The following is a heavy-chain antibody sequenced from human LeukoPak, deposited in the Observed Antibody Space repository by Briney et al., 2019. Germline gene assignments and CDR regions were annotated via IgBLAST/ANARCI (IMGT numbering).Heavy chain of an antibody. CDR1: GFTFSSYA. V-gene: IGHV3-23*01. CDR2: ISGSGGST. CDR3: AKGYFYYDSSGYATFDY. J-gene: IGHJ4*02. Sequence: GGSLRLSCAASGFTFSSYAMNWVRQAPGKGLEWVSAISGSGGSTYYADSVKGRFTISRDNSKNTLYLQMNSLRAEDTAVYYCAKGYFYYDSSGYATFDYWGQGTLVTVSS. D-gene: IGHD3-22*01.